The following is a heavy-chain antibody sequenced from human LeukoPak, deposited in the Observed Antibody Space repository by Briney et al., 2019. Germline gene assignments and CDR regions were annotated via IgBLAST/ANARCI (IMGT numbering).Heavy chain of an antibody. J-gene: IGHJ3*02. CDR1: GGTFSSYA. CDR3: GRRDCSSTSCYKGDAGAFDI. V-gene: IGHV1-69*05. D-gene: IGHD2-2*02. Sequence: ASVKVSCKASGGTFSSYAISWVRQAPGQGLEWMGGIIPIFSTANYAQKFQGRVTITTDESTSTAYMELSSLRTEDTAVYYCGRRDCSSTSCYKGDAGAFDIWGQGTMVTVSS. CDR2: IIPIFSTA.